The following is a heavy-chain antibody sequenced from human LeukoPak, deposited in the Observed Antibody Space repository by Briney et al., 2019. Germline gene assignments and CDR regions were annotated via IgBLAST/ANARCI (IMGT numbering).Heavy chain of an antibody. CDR2: IIPIFGTA. CDR3: ARAKTKVVVATVYYYYGMDV. V-gene: IGHV1-69*13. D-gene: IGHD2-15*01. CDR1: GGTFSSYA. J-gene: IGHJ6*02. Sequence: SVKVSCKASGGTFSSYAISWVRQAPGQGLEWMGGIIPIFGTANYAQKFQGRVTITADESTSTAYMELSSLRSEDTAVYYCARAKTKVVVATVYYYYGMDVCGQGTTVTVSS.